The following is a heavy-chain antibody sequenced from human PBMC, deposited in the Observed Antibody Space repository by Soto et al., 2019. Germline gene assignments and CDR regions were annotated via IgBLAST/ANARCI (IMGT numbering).Heavy chain of an antibody. CDR1: GGSFSGYY. J-gene: IGHJ6*02. Sequence: PSETLSLTCAVYGGSFSGYYWSWIRQPPGKGLEWIGEINHSGSTNYNPSLKSRVTISVDTSKNQFSLKLSSVTAADTAVYYCARVRVRFLERSTYYDGMDVWGHGTTVTVSS. CDR2: INHSGST. CDR3: ARVRVRFLERSTYYDGMDV. V-gene: IGHV4-34*01. D-gene: IGHD3-3*01.